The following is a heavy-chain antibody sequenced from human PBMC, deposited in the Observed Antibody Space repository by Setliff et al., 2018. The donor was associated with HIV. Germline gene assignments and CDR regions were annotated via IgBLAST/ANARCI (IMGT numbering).Heavy chain of an antibody. Sequence: PSETLSLTCAVFGGSFSGYYWSWIRQPPGKGLEWIGEINHSGSTDYNSSLKSRVTISVDTSKNQFSLNLSSVTAADTAVYYCARGARLLAGYSDRWDYYYMGVWGKGTTVTVSS. CDR3: ARGARLLAGYSDRWDYYYMGV. CDR1: GGSFSGYY. CDR2: INHSGST. J-gene: IGHJ6*03. V-gene: IGHV4-34*01. D-gene: IGHD6-13*01.